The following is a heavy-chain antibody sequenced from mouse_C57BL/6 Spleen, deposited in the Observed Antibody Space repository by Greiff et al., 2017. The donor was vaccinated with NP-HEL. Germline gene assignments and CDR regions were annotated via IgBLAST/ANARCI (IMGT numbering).Heavy chain of an antibody. CDR1: GFTFSSYG. CDR2: ISSGGSYT. Sequence: EVHLVESGGDLVKPGGSLQLSCAASGFTFSSYGMSWVRQTPDKRLEWVATISSGGSYTYYPDSVKGRFTISRDNAKNTLYLQMGRLKSEDAAMDYCARPYYCGMCMDYWGQGTSVTVSS. J-gene: IGHJ4*01. V-gene: IGHV5-6*01. D-gene: IGHD1-1*01. CDR3: ARPYYCGMCMDY.